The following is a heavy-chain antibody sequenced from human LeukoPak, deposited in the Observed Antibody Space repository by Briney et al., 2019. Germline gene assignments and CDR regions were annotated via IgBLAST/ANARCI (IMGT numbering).Heavy chain of an antibody. CDR3: ARGGYGDYFVYYYYYYGMDV. CDR2: IYYSGST. Sequence: PSETLSLTCTVSGGSISSYYWSWIRQPPGKGLEWIGYIYYSGSTNYNPSLKSRVTISVDTSKNQFSLKLSSVTAADTAVYYCARGGYGDYFVYYYYYYGMDVWGQGTTVTVSS. V-gene: IGHV4-59*01. CDR1: GGSISSYY. J-gene: IGHJ6*02. D-gene: IGHD4-17*01.